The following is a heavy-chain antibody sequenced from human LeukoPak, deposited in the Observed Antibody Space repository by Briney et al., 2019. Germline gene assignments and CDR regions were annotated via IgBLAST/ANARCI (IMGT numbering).Heavy chain of an antibody. D-gene: IGHD2-2*01. CDR3: AREIVVVPAAKVRDYYYYGMDV. J-gene: IGHJ6*02. V-gene: IGHV1-69*01. Sequence: SVTVSCKASGGTFISYAISWVRQAPGQGLEWMGGIIPIFGTANYAQEFQGRVTITADESTSTAYMELSSLRSEDTAVYYCAREIVVVPAAKVRDYYYYGMDVWGQGTTVTVSS. CDR2: IIPIFGTA. CDR1: GGTFISYA.